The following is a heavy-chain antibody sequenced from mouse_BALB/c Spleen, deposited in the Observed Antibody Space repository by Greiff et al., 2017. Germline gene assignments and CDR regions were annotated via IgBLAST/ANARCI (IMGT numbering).Heavy chain of an antibody. J-gene: IGHJ2*01. Sequence: VQLQQSGAELVRSGASVKLSCTASGFNIKDYYMHWVKQRPEQGLEWIGWIDPENGDTEYAPKFQGKATMTADTSSNTAYLQLSSLTSEDTAVYYCSMITTGFDYWGQGTTLTVSS. CDR2: IDPENGDT. V-gene: IGHV14-4*02. D-gene: IGHD2-4*01. CDR3: SMITTGFDY. CDR1: GFNIKDYY.